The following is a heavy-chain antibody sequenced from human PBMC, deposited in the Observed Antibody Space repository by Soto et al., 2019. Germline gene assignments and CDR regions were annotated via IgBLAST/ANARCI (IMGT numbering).Heavy chain of an antibody. J-gene: IGHJ6*03. V-gene: IGHV5-51*01. CDR3: ARQSDDYGDYRYYYYMDV. CDR2: IYPGDSDT. CDR1: GYSFTSYW. D-gene: IGHD4-17*01. Sequence: GESLKISCKGSGYSFTSYWIGWVRQMPGKGLEWMGIIYPGDSDTRYSPSFQGQVTISADKSISTAYLQWSSLKASDTAMYYCARQSDDYGDYRYYYYMDVWGKGTTVTVSS.